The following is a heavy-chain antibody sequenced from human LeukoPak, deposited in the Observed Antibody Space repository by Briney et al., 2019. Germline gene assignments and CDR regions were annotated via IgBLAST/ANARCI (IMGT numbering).Heavy chain of an antibody. V-gene: IGHV4-59*08. CDR1: GGSIGTYY. CDR3: ARHIGGGIEDMDV. Sequence: SETLSLTCIVSGGSIGTYYWSWIRQSPGKGLEWIGYIYVTGSTRYNPYLQSRVTISVDTSRNQFFLKMSSVTAADTAVYYCARHIGGGIEDMDVWGTGTKVTVSS. D-gene: IGHD3-16*02. J-gene: IGHJ6*03. CDR2: IYVTGST.